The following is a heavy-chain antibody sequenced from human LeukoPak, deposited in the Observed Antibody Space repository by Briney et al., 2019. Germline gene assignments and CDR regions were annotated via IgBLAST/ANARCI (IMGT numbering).Heavy chain of an antibody. CDR3: ARDMVRGLSVRYYFDY. D-gene: IGHD3-10*01. Sequence: GGSLRLSCAASGFTFSSFNMNWVRQAPGKGLEWVSYISSSSSTIYYADSVKGRFTISRDNAKNSLYLQMNSLRAEDTAVYYCARDMVRGLSVRYYFDYWGQGTLVTVSS. CDR2: ISSSSSTI. CDR1: GFTFSSFN. V-gene: IGHV3-48*04. J-gene: IGHJ4*02.